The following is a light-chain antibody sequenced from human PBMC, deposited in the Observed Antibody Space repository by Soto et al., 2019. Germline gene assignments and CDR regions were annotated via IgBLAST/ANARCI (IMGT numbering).Light chain of an antibody. V-gene: IGKV3-20*01. CDR1: QSISSNY. Sequence: EIVLTQSPGTLSLSPEERATLSCRASQSISSNYLAWYQQIPGQAPRLLIYGASVRATGIPDRFSGSGSGTDFTLTISRLEPEDFAVYFCQQYGSSPVTFGGGTKVDIK. CDR2: GAS. CDR3: QQYGSSPVT. J-gene: IGKJ4*01.